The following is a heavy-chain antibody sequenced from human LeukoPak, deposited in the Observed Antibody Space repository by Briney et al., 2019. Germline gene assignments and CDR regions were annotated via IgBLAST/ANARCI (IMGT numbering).Heavy chain of an antibody. Sequence: GGSLRLSCAASGFTFSGSAMHWVRQASGKGLEWVGRIRSQANSYATAYAASVKGRFTISRDDSKNTAYLQMNSLKTEDTAVYYCTKLIVGATGGDYWGQGTLVTVSS. D-gene: IGHD1-26*01. CDR2: IRSQANSYAT. V-gene: IGHV3-73*01. J-gene: IGHJ4*02. CDR3: TKLIVGATGGDY. CDR1: GFTFSGSA.